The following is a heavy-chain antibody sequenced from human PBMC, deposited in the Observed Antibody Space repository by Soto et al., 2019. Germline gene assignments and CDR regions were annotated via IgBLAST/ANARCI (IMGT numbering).Heavy chain of an antibody. Sequence: ASVKVSFKASGYTFTSYAMHWVRQAPGQRLEWMGWINAGNGNTKYSQKFQGRVTITRDTSASTAYMELSSLRAEDTAVYYCARDLSRDGLELRHYYYGMDVWGQGTTVTVSS. J-gene: IGHJ6*02. CDR3: ARDLSRDGLELRHYYYGMDV. V-gene: IGHV1-3*01. CDR2: INAGNGNT. D-gene: IGHD1-7*01. CDR1: GYTFTSYA.